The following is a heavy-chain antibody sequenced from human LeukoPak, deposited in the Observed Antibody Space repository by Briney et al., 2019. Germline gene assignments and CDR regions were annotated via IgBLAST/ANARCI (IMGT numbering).Heavy chain of an antibody. D-gene: IGHD3-3*01. CDR2: ISSSSSYI. CDR1: GFTFSSYS. J-gene: IGHJ5*02. CDR3: ARDHPHSSVLRFLEWFPWFDP. Sequence: GGSLRLSCAASGFTFSSYSMNWVRQAPGKGLEWVSSISSSSSYIYYADSVKGRFTISRDNAKNSLYLQMNSLRAEDTAVYYCARDHPHSSVLRFLEWFPWFDPWGQGTLVTVSS. V-gene: IGHV3-21*01.